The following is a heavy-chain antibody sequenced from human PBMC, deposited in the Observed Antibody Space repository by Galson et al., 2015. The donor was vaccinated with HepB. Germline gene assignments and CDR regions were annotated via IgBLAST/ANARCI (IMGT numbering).Heavy chain of an antibody. V-gene: IGHV3-11*05. CDR1: GFTFSDYY. D-gene: IGHD3-3*01. CDR3: ARGLKSVRGYYDLWRGYDYYYYYYMDV. Sequence: SLRLSCAASGFTFSDYYMAWIRQAPGKGLEWISYISHNTLHTNYADSVKGRFTISRDNSKNTLYLRMNSLRAEDTAVYYCARGLKSVRGYYDLWRGYDYYYYYYMDVWGKGTTVTVSS. J-gene: IGHJ6*03. CDR2: ISHNTLHT.